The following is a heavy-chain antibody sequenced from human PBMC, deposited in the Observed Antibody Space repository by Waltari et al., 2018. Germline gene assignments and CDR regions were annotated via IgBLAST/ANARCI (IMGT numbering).Heavy chain of an antibody. CDR3: ARARATVTNDAFDI. D-gene: IGHD4-17*01. V-gene: IGHV3-21*01. CDR2: ISSSSYI. Sequence: EVQLVESGGGLVKPGGSLRLSCAASGFTFSSYSMNWVRQAPGKGLEWVSSISSSSYIYYADSVKGRFTISRDNAKNSLYLQMNSLRAEDTAVYYCARARATVTNDAFDIWGQGTMVTVSS. CDR1: GFTFSSYS. J-gene: IGHJ3*02.